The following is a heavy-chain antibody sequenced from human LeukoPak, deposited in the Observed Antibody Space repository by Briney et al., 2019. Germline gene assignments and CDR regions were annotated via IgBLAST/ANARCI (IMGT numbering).Heavy chain of an antibody. CDR3: VRDGYYGSGSPGWFGP. CDR1: GYSINSASY. CDR2: VFHRGTT. Sequence: PSETLSLTCTVSGYSINSASYWGWIRVPPGKGLEWIGSVFHRGTTYYNSSLKSRVNISIDTSKNQFSLKLNSLTAEDTAMYYCVRDGYYGSGSPGWFGPWGPGTLVIVSA. J-gene: IGHJ5*02. V-gene: IGHV4-38-2*02. D-gene: IGHD3-10*01.